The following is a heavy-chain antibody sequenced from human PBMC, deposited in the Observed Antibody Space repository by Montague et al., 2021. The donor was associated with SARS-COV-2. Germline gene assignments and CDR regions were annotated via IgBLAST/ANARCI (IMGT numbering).Heavy chain of an antibody. CDR2: IYTGETLXGXT. D-gene: IGHD1-26*01. Sequence: SETLSLTCTVSGGPISGYYWTWVRQPAGKGLEWIGRIYTGETLXGXTXXXXSLKSRVTLSVDMSKNQFSLKLNSVTAADTAVYCCARVGGSYSAGIDYWGQGTLVTVSS. CDR3: ARVGGSYSAGIDY. CDR1: GGPISGYY. J-gene: IGHJ4*02. V-gene: IGHV4-4*07.